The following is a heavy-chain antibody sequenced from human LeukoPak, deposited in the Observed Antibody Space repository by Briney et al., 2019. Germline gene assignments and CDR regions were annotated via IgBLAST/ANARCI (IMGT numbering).Heavy chain of an antibody. D-gene: IGHD3-3*01. V-gene: IGHV3-7*04. J-gene: IGHJ4*02. Sequence: PGGSLRLSCAASGFTLSTYWMSWVRQAPGKGLEWVANIKQDGSEKYYVDSVKGRFTISRDNTKNSVYLQMNSLRAEDTAVYYCGRARDFGVVLGFLESGGQEPLVTVSS. CDR3: GRARDFGVVLGFLES. CDR1: GFTLSTYW. CDR2: IKQDGSEK.